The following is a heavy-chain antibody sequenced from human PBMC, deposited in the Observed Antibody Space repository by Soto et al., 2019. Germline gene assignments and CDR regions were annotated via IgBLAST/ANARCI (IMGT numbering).Heavy chain of an antibody. V-gene: IGHV3-66*01. Sequence: EVQLVESGGGLVQPGGSLRLSCAASGFTVSSNYMSWVRQAPGKGLEWVSVIYSGGSTYYADSVKGRFTISRDNSKNTLYLQIQSLRAEDTAVYYCASGRGRVYYYYYMDVWGKGTTVTVSS. CDR2: IYSGGST. D-gene: IGHD1-26*01. CDR1: GFTVSSNY. CDR3: ASGRGRVYYYYYMDV. J-gene: IGHJ6*03.